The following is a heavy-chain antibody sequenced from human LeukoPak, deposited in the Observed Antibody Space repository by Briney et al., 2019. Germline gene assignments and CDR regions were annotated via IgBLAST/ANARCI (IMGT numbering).Heavy chain of an antibody. CDR2: IRYDGSNK. J-gene: IGHJ5*02. V-gene: IGHV3-30*02. Sequence: PGGSLRLSCAASGFTFSSYGMHWVRQAPGKGLEWVAFIRYDGSNKYYADSVKGRFTISRDNSKNTLYLQMNSLRAEDTAVYYCAKDLYSSSWQGTLNWFDPWGQGTLVTVSS. D-gene: IGHD6-13*01. CDR3: AKDLYSSSWQGTLNWFDP. CDR1: GFTFSSYG.